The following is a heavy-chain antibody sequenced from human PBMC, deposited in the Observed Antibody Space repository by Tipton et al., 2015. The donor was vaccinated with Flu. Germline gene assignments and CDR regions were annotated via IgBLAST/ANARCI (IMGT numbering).Heavy chain of an antibody. Sequence: QLVQSGAEVKKSGASVKVSCKASGYTFNSHGITWVRQAPGQGLEYVGWISTYAGSTNYAQKVQGRVTLTTDTPTSTAYMELRSLRSDDTAVYYCARDNYYDSTGHYAFWGQGTLVTVSS. CDR1: GYTFNSHG. D-gene: IGHD3-22*01. J-gene: IGHJ4*02. CDR3: ARDNYYDSTGHYAF. CDR2: ISTYAGST. V-gene: IGHV1-18*01.